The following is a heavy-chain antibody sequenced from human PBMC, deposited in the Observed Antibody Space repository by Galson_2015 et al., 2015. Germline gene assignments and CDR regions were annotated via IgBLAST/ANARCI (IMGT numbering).Heavy chain of an antibody. D-gene: IGHD2-15*01. Sequence: SLRLSCAASGSTVSSNYMSWVRQAPGKGLEWVSAIYTGGSTYYADSVKGRFTISRDNSKNTLYLQMNCLRAEDTAVYYCARDLGYCSGGSCYRGVNWGQGPLVTVSS. J-gene: IGHJ4*02. CDR1: GSTVSSNY. CDR2: IYTGGST. V-gene: IGHV3-53*01. CDR3: ARDLGYCSGGSCYRGVN.